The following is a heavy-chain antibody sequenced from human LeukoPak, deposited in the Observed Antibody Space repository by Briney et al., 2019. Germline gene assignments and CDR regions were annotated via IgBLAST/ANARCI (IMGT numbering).Heavy chain of an antibody. CDR2: INPRDGGT. V-gene: IGHV1-2*02. CDR1: GYTFTDYY. J-gene: IGHJ4*02. D-gene: IGHD2-15*01. CDR3: AREGNGLLSKDLDY. Sequence: ASVKVFCKGSGYTFTDYYLHWVRQAPGQGLEWVGYINPRDGGTSSPPNFRGRVTMTTDASSSTVYMELSRLTSDDTAIYYCAREGNGLLSKDLDYWGQGTLVTVSS.